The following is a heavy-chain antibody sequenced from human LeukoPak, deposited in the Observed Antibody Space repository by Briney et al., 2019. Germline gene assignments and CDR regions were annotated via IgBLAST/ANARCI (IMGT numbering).Heavy chain of an antibody. CDR2: IWYDGSNK. V-gene: IGHV3-33*06. J-gene: IGHJ6*03. Sequence: GGSLRLSCAAPGFTFSSYGMHWVRQAPGKGLEWVAVIWYDGSNKYYADSVKGRFTISRDNSKNTLYLQMNSLRAEDTAVYYCAKDWARARDYYYYMDVWGKGTTVTVSS. CDR1: GFTFSSYG. D-gene: IGHD3-16*01. CDR3: AKDWARARDYYYYMDV.